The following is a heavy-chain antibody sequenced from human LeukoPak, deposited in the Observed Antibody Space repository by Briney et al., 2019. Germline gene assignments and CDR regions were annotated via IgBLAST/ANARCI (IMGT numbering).Heavy chain of an antibody. CDR2: ISGGIGNT. V-gene: IGHV1-3*01. CDR1: GYTLTSYA. Sequence: ASVKVSCKASGYTLTSYAMHWVRQAPGQRLEWMGWISGGIGNTKNSQKFQGRVTITRDTSASIVYMELTSLKSEDTAVYYCAKGNTYGYEYWGQGTLVTVAS. J-gene: IGHJ4*02. D-gene: IGHD5-24*01. CDR3: AKGNTYGYEY.